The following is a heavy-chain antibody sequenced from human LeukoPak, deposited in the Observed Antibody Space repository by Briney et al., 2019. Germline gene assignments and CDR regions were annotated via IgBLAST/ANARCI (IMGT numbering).Heavy chain of an antibody. J-gene: IGHJ4*02. V-gene: IGHV3-23*01. CDR3: AKRSSTSSGYFDF. CDR2: ITGSGAYT. CDR1: GITFSSYG. D-gene: IGHD3-22*01. Sequence: GGSLRLSCAASGITFSSYGMSWVRQAPGKGLEWVSAITGSGAYTNYADSVKGRFTISRDNSKNTIYLQMNSLRAEDTAIYYCAKRSSTSSGYFDFWGRGTLVTVSS.